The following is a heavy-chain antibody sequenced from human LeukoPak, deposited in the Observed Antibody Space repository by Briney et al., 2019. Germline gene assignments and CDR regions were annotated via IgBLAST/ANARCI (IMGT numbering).Heavy chain of an antibody. CDR3: ARGRYDSSGYSDY. Sequence: SETLSLTCAVYGGSFSGYFWTWIRQPPGKRLEWIGEINHSGSANNNPSLRSRVTVSVDTSKNQFSLKLSSVTAADTAVYYCARGRYDSSGYSDYWGQGTLVTVSS. CDR1: GGSFSGYF. CDR2: INHSGSA. V-gene: IGHV4-34*01. J-gene: IGHJ4*02. D-gene: IGHD3-22*01.